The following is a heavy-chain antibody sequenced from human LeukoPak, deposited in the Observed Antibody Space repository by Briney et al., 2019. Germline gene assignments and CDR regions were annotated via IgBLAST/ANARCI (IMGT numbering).Heavy chain of an antibody. CDR1: GGSISSGEYY. CDR2: ISYDEIT. D-gene: IGHD5-18*01. CDR3: ARDHKLPGKQLWFYAFHI. J-gene: IGHJ3*02. V-gene: IGHV4-30-4*08. Sequence: SQTLSLTCTVSGGSISSGEYYWGWIRQPPGKGLEWIGYISYDEITDYNPSLGSRVTISLDRSKNQFSLKLTSVTAADTAVYYCARDHKLPGKQLWFYAFHIWGQGTMITVSS.